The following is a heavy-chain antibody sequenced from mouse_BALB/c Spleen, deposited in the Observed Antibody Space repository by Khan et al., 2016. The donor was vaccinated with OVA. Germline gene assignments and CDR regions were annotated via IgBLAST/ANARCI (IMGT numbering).Heavy chain of an antibody. CDR2: ISYSGNT. V-gene: IGHV3-2*02. CDR3: ARGYGGDFDY. Sequence: EVQLQESGPGLVKPSQSLSLTCTVTGYSLTSDYAWNWIRQFPGNKLEWMGYISYSGNTKYNPSLKSRISITRDTSKNQFFLQLNSVTIEDTATYYCARGYGGDFDYWGQGTTLTVSS. J-gene: IGHJ2*01. CDR1: GYSLTSDYA. D-gene: IGHD1-1*02.